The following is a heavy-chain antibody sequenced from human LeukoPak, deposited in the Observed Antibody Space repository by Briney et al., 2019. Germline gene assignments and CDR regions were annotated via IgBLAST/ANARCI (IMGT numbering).Heavy chain of an antibody. CDR3: ARESPDIVVVPAAPRGYYYYMDV. Sequence: SETLSLTCTVSGGSISSGDYYWSWIRQPPGKGLEWIGYIYYSGSTYYNPSLKSRVTISVDTSKNQFSLKLSSVIAADTAVYYCARESPDIVVVPAAPRGYYYYMDVWGKGTTVTVSS. J-gene: IGHJ6*03. CDR2: IYYSGST. D-gene: IGHD2-2*01. CDR1: GGSISSGDYY. V-gene: IGHV4-30-4*08.